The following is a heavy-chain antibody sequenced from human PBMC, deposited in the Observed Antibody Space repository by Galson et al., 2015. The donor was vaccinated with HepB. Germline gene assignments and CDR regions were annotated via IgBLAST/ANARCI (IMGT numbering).Heavy chain of an antibody. Sequence: SLRLSCAASGFTFYTYWMHWVRQAPGKGLVWVSRITADGSRTRYADSVKGRLTISRDKAKNTLYLQLNSLRVEDTAVYYCARDPTGQPGFDSWGQGTLVTVSS. J-gene: IGHJ4*02. CDR3: ARDPTGQPGFDS. CDR2: ITADGSRT. D-gene: IGHD1-14*01. V-gene: IGHV3-74*01. CDR1: GFTFYTYW.